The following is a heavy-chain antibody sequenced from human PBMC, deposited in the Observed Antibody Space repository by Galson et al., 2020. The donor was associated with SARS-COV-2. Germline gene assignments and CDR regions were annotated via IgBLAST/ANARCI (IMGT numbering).Heavy chain of an antibody. CDR1: GFTFSGDS. Sequence: ALHGESLKISCAASGFTFSGDSMHWVRQAPGEGLVWVSRIDTVGIISYADSVKGRFTISRDIAKSTLFLQMNSLRAEDTAVYYCARTDWFDPWGQGTLVTVSS. V-gene: IGHV3-74*01. CDR3: ARTDWFDP. J-gene: IGHJ5*02. D-gene: IGHD2-21*02. CDR2: IDTVGII.